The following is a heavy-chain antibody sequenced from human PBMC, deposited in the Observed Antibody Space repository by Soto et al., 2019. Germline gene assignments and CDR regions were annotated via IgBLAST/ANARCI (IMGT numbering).Heavy chain of an antibody. CDR1: GYSFTNYC. J-gene: IGHJ4*02. CDR2: IYPSDSDT. CDR3: ARLHNVPDFGDYGGIFY. D-gene: IGHD4-17*01. Sequence: GESLKISCKASGYSFTNYCIGWVRQMPGRGLEWMGLIYPSDSDTRYSPSFQGQVTISVDKSTNTAYLQWSSLKASDTAIYYCARLHNVPDFGDYGGIFYWGQGTLVTVSS. V-gene: IGHV5-51*01.